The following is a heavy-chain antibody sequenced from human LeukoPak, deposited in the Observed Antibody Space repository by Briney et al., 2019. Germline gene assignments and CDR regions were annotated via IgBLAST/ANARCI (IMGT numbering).Heavy chain of an antibody. CDR2: ISGSGGST. J-gene: IGHJ5*02. Sequence: GGSLRLSCAASGFTFSSYAMSWVRQAPGKGLEWVSAISGSGGSTYYADSVKGRFTISRDNPKNTLYLQMNSLRAEDTAVYYCAKSGGSYYGSWFDPWGQGTLVTVSS. V-gene: IGHV3-23*01. D-gene: IGHD1-26*01. CDR1: GFTFSSYA. CDR3: AKSGGSYYGSWFDP.